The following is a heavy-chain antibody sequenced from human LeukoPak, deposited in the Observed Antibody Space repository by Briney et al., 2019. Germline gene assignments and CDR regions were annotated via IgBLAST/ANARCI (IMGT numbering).Heavy chain of an antibody. CDR3: ARDSGAATFGGVSDV. J-gene: IGHJ6*04. Sequence: GGSLRLSCAASGFTFNKYAMNWVRQPPGKGLEWVSSIAGTGGSTYYADSVKGRFTISRDNAKNTLYLQMNSLRAEDTAVYYCARDSGAATFGGVSDVWGKGTTVTVSS. V-gene: IGHV3-23*01. CDR2: IAGTGGST. D-gene: IGHD3-16*01. CDR1: GFTFNKYA.